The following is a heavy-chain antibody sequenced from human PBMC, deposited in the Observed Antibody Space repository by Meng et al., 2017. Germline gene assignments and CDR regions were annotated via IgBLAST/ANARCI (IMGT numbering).Heavy chain of an antibody. CDR3: ARLVAGTFGQLFDP. D-gene: IGHD2-15*01. V-gene: IGHV7-4-1*02. CDR2: INADTGNP. CDR1: GYTFTSYA. Sequence: VVLVRVGFELKKPGVSVKVSCKASGYTFTSYAMNWVRQAPGHGREWMGWINADTGNPTYAQGFTGRFVFSLDTSVSTAYLQISSLKAEDTAVYYCARLVAGTFGQLFDPWGQGTLVTVSS. J-gene: IGHJ5*02.